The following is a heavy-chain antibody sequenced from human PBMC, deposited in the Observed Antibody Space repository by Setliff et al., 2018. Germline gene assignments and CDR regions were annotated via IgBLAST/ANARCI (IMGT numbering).Heavy chain of an antibody. Sequence: HPGGSLRLSCAASGFTFSGYSMNWVRQAPGKGLEWVAFIRFDGDTEYYADSVKGRFTISRDNSKNTLYLEMISLRAEDTAVYFCGKGGFYGDSISRYFYGMDVWGQGTTVTVSS. CDR1: GFTFSGYS. V-gene: IGHV3-30*02. J-gene: IGHJ6*02. CDR2: IRFDGDTE. D-gene: IGHD4-17*01. CDR3: GKGGFYGDSISRYFYGMDV.